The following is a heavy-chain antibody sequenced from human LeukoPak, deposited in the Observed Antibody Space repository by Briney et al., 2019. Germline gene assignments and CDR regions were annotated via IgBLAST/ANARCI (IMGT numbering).Heavy chain of an antibody. CDR1: EFTFSTYA. V-gene: IGHV3-23*01. D-gene: IGHD1-26*01. J-gene: IGHJ4*02. CDR2: ISGSGGST. CDR3: AKDQVGAHFDY. Sequence: GGSLRLSCAASEFTFSTYAMSWVRQAPGKGLEWVSAISGSGGSTYYADSVKGRFTISRDNSKNTLYLQMNSLRAEDTAVYYCAKDQVGAHFDYRGQGTLVTVSS.